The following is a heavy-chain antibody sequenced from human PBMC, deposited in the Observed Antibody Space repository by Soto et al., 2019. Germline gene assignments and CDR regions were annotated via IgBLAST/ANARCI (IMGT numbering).Heavy chain of an antibody. D-gene: IGHD4-17*01. V-gene: IGHV1-18*04. CDR2: INPNSGNT. CDR1: GYTFTGFY. J-gene: IGHJ4*02. CDR3: ARDPPMTTAVFDY. Sequence: ASVKVSCKASGYTFTGFYMHWVRQAPGQGLEWMGCINPNSGNTNYAQKLQGRVTMTTDTSASTAYMELRSLRSDDTAVYYCARDPPMTTAVFDYWGQGTLVTVSS.